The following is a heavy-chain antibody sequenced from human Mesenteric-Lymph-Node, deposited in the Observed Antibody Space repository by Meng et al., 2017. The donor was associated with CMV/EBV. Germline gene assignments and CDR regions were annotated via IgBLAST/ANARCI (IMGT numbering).Heavy chain of an antibody. V-gene: IGHV3-48*04. CDR2: ITSSSITI. J-gene: IGHJ4*02. CDR1: GLTFSSYS. D-gene: IGHD2-21*02. CDR3: ARDVTYAFDY. Sequence: GESLKISCAASGLTFSSYSINWVRQAPGKGLEWVSYITSSSITISYADSVKGRFTISRDNAKNSLYLQMNSLRAEDTAVYYCARDVTYAFDYWGRGTLVTVSS.